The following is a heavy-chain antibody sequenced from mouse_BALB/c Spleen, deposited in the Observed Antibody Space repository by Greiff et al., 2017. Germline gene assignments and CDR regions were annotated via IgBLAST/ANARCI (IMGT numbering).Heavy chain of an antibody. V-gene: IGHV3-6*02. J-gene: IGHJ2*01. CDR2: ISYDGSN. D-gene: IGHD2-4*01. CDR3: ARGVYDYDGGYFDY. Sequence: ESGPGLVKPSQSLSLTCSVTGYSITSGYYWNWIRQFPGNKLEWMGYISYDGSNNYNPSLKNRISITRDTSKNQFFLKLNSVTTEDTATYYCARGVYDYDGGYFDYWGQGTTLTVSS. CDR1: GYSITSGYY.